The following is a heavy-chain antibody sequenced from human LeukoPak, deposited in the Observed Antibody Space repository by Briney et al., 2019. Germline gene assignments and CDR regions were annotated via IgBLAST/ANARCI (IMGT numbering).Heavy chain of an antibody. CDR3: ASEGDSSGYGAFDI. D-gene: IGHD3-22*01. J-gene: IGHJ3*02. CDR1: GGTFSSYA. Sequence: ASVKVSCKASGGTFSSYAISLVRQAPGQGLEWMGGIIPIFGTANYAQKFQGRVTITADESTSTAYMELSSLRSEDTAVYYCASEGDSSGYGAFDIWGQGTMVTVSS. V-gene: IGHV1-69*13. CDR2: IIPIFGTA.